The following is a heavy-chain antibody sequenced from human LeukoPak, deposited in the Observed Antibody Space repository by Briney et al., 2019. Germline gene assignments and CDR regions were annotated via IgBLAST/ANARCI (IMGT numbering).Heavy chain of an antibody. J-gene: IGHJ4*02. D-gene: IGHD3-10*01. V-gene: IGHV3-21*01. CDR2: ISSSSSNI. CDR1: GFTFSSYS. CDR3: AKAGYGSGSSSFDQ. Sequence: GGSLRLSCAASGFTFSSYSMNWLRQAPGKGLEWVSSISSSSSNIYYADSVKGRFTISRDNAKNSLHLQMNTLRAEDTAVYYCAKAGYGSGSSSFDQWGQGTLVTVSS.